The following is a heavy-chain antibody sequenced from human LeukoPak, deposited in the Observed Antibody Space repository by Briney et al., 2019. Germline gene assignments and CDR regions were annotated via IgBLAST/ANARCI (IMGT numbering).Heavy chain of an antibody. V-gene: IGHV4-38-2*01. CDR1: GHSFSSDSF. J-gene: IGHJ5*02. Sequence: SETLSLTCGVSGHSFSSDSFWGWIRQPPGQGLEWIGSIHERGSTFYNPSLKSRVTISIDTSKNQFSLNVNSVTAADTAVYYCARASRPSNSWFNPWGQGTVVTVSS. CDR2: IHERGST. D-gene: IGHD6-6*01. CDR3: ARASRPSNSWFNP.